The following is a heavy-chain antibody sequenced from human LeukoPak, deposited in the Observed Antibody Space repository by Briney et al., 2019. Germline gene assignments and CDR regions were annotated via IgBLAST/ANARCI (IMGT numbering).Heavy chain of an antibody. Sequence: PGGSLRLSCAASGFTFSSYSMNWVRQTPGKGLEWVSSISSSSGYIYYADSVKGRFTISRDNAKNSLYLQMNSLRAEDTAVYYCARYYNITIWGQGTLVTVSS. CDR3: ARYYNITI. D-gene: IGHD2/OR15-2a*01. V-gene: IGHV3-21*01. CDR2: ISSSSGYI. J-gene: IGHJ4*02. CDR1: GFTFSSYS.